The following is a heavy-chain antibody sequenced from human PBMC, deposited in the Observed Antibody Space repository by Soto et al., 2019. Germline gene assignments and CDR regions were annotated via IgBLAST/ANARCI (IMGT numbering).Heavy chain of an antibody. CDR1: GYTFTSYG. D-gene: IGHD3-3*02. CDR3: ARGPDLHFLWTPRRAFDI. CDR2: ISAYNGNT. V-gene: IGHV1-18*01. Sequence: QVQLVQSGAEVKKPGASVKVSCKASGYTFTSYGISWVRQAPGQGLEWMGWISAYNGNTNYAQKLQGRVTMTTDTSTSTAYMELRSLRSDDTAVYYCARGPDLHFLWTPRRAFDIWGQGTMVTVSS. J-gene: IGHJ3*02.